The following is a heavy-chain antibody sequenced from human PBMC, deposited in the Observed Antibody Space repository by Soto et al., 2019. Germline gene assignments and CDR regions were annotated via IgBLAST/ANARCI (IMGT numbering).Heavy chain of an antibody. D-gene: IGHD4-4*01. CDR1: GLSLSSHG. CDR3: ARSSSSDYRGPFDI. Sequence: PGGSMRLSGAASGLSLSSHGRHWGRKAPGKGLVWGAVVRFEGSHQYYAHSVKAPFTISRDNSRNMVYPQMNSLREDATAIYFCARSSSSDYRGPFDIWGQGIQVTVSS. J-gene: IGHJ4*02. CDR2: VRFEGSHQ. V-gene: IGHV3-33*01.